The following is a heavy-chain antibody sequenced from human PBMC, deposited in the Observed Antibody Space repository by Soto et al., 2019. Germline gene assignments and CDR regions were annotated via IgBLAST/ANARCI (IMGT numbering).Heavy chain of an antibody. CDR1: GGTFSNSA. V-gene: IGHV1-69*13. Sequence: GASVKVSCKASGGTFSNSAISWVRQAPGQGLEWMGGIIPIFGTANYTQKFQGRVTITADESTYTAYMELSSLTSEDAAVYFCATGDDYYDILTAYHIPYYFKYWGQGTLVTVSS. CDR2: IIPIFGTA. D-gene: IGHD3-9*01. J-gene: IGHJ4*02. CDR3: ATGDDYYDILTAYHIPYYFKY.